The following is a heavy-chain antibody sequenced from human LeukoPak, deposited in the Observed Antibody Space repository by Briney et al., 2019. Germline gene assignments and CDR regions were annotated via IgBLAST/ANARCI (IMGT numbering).Heavy chain of an antibody. CDR2: IYYSGST. D-gene: IGHD6-19*01. Sequence: PSETLSLTCTVSGGSISSYYWSWIRQPPGKGLEWIGYIYYSGSTNYNPSLKSRVTISVDTSKNQFSLRLSSVTAADTAVYYCARVSIAVAGKRYFQHWGQGTLVTVSS. V-gene: IGHV4-59*01. CDR1: GGSISSYY. J-gene: IGHJ1*01. CDR3: ARVSIAVAGKRYFQH.